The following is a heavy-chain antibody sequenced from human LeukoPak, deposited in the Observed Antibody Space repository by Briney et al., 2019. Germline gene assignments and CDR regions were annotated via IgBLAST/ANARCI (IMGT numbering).Heavy chain of an antibody. Sequence: ASVKVSCKASGYTFTSYFMHWVRQAPGQGLEWMGIINPSGGSTSYAQKFQGRVTMTRDTSTSTVYMELSSLRSEDTAVYYCARDHPGAAGLDYWGQGTLVTVSS. CDR2: INPSGGST. D-gene: IGHD6-13*01. CDR1: GYTFTSYF. V-gene: IGHV1-46*01. J-gene: IGHJ4*02. CDR3: ARDHPGAAGLDY.